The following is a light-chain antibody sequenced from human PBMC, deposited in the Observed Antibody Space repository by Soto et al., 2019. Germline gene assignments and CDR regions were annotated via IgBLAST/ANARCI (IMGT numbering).Light chain of an antibody. CDR3: MQITQLPPT. CDR1: QSLLHITGETF. CDR2: EVC. J-gene: IGKJ5*01. Sequence: DVVMTQTPLSLSVAPGQPASISCKSSQSLLHITGETFLFWYLQKPGQSPQLLIYEVCTRVSGVPDRVRGSGSGTDFTLEISRVETDDVGIYYCMQITQLPPTFGQGTRLGIE. V-gene: IGKV2D-29*02.